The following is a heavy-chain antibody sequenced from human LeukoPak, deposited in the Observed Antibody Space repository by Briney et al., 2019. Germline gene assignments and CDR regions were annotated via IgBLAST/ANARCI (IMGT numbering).Heavy chain of an antibody. CDR2: INPNSGGT. Sequence: EASVKVSCKASGYTFTGYYMHWVRQAPGQGLEWMGRINPNSGGTNYAQKFQGRVTMTRDTSISTAYMELSRLRSDDTAVYYCARAEIAVAGYYYYGMDVWGQGTTVTVSS. CDR3: ARAEIAVAGYYYYGMDV. J-gene: IGHJ6*02. D-gene: IGHD6-19*01. V-gene: IGHV1-2*06. CDR1: GYTFTGYY.